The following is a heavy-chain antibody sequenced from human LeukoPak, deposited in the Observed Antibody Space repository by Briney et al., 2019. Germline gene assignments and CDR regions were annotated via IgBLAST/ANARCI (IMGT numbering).Heavy chain of an antibody. CDR1: GFTFSNAW. V-gene: IGHV3-15*05. D-gene: IGHD3-22*01. CDR2: IKSKKFGETT. J-gene: IGHJ4*02. CDR3: ARDGVYYDSSGLDY. Sequence: GGSLRLSCAASGFTFSNAWLSWVRQAPGKGLEWVGRIKSKKFGETTDYAAPVKGRFTISRDDSKNTLYLQMNSLRAEDTAVFYCARDGVYYDSSGLDYWGQGTLVTVSS.